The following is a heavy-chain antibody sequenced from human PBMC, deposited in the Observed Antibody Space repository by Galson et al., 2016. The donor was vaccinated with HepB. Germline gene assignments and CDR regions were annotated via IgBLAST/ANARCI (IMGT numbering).Heavy chain of an antibody. D-gene: IGHD4-17*01. CDR2: INQSGRT. J-gene: IGHJ4*01. Sequence: SETLSLTCAVYGGSFSGDFWSWIRQTPGRGLEWIGEINQSGRTNYNPSLRSRVTISVDTSKNQFSLRLTSVTAADTAGYYCAVTDYGDPIFDYWGHGTLVTVSS. CDR1: GGSFSGDF. CDR3: AVTDYGDPIFDY. V-gene: IGHV4-34*01.